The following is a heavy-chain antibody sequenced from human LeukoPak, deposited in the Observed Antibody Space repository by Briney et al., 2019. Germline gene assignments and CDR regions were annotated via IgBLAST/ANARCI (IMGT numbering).Heavy chain of an antibody. D-gene: IGHD2-15*01. Sequence: GASVKVSCKASGGTFSSYAISWVRQAPGKGLEWMGGFDPEDGETIYAQKFQGRVTMTEDTSTDTAYMELSSLRSEDTAVYYCATGCSGGSCPGWFDPWGQGTLVTVSS. CDR3: ATGCSGGSCPGWFDP. CDR2: FDPEDGET. V-gene: IGHV1-24*01. J-gene: IGHJ5*02. CDR1: GGTFSSYA.